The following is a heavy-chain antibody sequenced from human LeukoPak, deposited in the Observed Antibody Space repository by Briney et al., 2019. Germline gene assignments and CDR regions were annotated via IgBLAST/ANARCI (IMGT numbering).Heavy chain of an antibody. CDR2: IWYDGSNK. J-gene: IGHJ4*02. Sequence: GGSLRLSCAASGFTFSSYGMHWVRQAPGKGLEWVAVIWYDGSNKYYADSVKGRFTISRDNSKNTLYLQMNSLRAEDTAVYYCARYQYSYGPSYYFDYWGQGTLVTVSS. CDR3: ARYQYSYGPSYYFDY. V-gene: IGHV3-33*01. D-gene: IGHD5-18*01. CDR1: GFTFSSYG.